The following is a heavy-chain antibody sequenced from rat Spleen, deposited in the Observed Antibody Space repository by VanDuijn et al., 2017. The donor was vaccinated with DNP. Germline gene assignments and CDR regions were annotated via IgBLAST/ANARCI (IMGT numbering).Heavy chain of an antibody. CDR2: ISTSGRRA. D-gene: IGHD3-1*01. Sequence: EVQLVESGGGPVQPGRSLKLSCVASGFIFSNYWMTWVRQAPKKGLEWVATISTSGRRAYYPDSVKGRVTISRDNAKSTLYLQMDSLRSEDTATYYCARHTHQSYFDYWGQGVMVTVSS. J-gene: IGHJ2*01. CDR3: ARHTHQSYFDY. V-gene: IGHV5-31*01. CDR1: GFIFSNYW.